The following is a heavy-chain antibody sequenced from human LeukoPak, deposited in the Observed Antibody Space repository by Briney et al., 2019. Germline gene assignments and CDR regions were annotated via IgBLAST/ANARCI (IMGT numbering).Heavy chain of an antibody. Sequence: RGSLRLSCAASGFTFSNSGMSWVRQAPGKGLEWVSSIGGYGLNPYYADSVQGRFTISRDNSKNTLYLQMNSLRAEDTALYYCAKLEGYCSSSTCHGNWYFDRWGRGTLVTVSS. CDR1: GFTFSNSG. CDR3: AKLEGYCSSSTCHGNWYFDR. CDR2: IGGYGLNP. J-gene: IGHJ2*01. D-gene: IGHD2-2*01. V-gene: IGHV3-23*01.